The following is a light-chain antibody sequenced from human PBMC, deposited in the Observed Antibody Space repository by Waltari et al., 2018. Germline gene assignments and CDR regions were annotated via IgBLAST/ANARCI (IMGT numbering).Light chain of an antibody. V-gene: IGKV4-1*01. J-gene: IGKJ2*02. CDR2: WAP. CDR3: QQYFNAPCT. Sequence: DIVMTQSPDTLTVSLGERATLNCKSNQTVTYTSNMKNYLGWSQQRPGQPPTLHIYWAPKRESGVPYRFSGGVSGTDFTLTISSLQAEDVAVYYCQQYFNAPCTFGPGTKLEIK. CDR1: QTVTYTSNMKNY.